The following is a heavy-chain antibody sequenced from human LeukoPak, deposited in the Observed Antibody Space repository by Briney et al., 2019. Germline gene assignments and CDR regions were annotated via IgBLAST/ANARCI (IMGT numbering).Heavy chain of an antibody. CDR2: IYSGDNT. J-gene: IGHJ5*02. V-gene: IGHV3-53*04. CDR1: GFAVSGNY. D-gene: IGHD6-19*01. Sequence: GGSLRLSCAASGFAVSGNYMSWVRQAPGMGLEWVSVIYSGDNTYYADSVKGRFTISRHNSKNMLYLQMNNLRPEDTAVYYCARGQIAVAGSGWFDPWGQGTLVTVSS. CDR3: ARGQIAVAGSGWFDP.